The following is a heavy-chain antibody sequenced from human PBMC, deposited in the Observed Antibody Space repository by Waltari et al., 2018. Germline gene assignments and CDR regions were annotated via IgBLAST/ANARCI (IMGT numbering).Heavy chain of an antibody. V-gene: IGHV3-53*01. J-gene: IGHJ3*02. CDR2: VNGGGST. Sequence: EVQLVESGGGLIQPGGSLRLSCAASGFAVGGNYMCWGRQAPGKGREWVSVVNGGGSTYYADSVKGRFTISRDNSKNTVYLQMNSLRAEDTAVYYCARGSDMAGVSRSAFDIWGQGTMVTVSS. CDR3: ARGSDMAGVSRSAFDI. D-gene: IGHD3-10*01. CDR1: GFAVGGNY.